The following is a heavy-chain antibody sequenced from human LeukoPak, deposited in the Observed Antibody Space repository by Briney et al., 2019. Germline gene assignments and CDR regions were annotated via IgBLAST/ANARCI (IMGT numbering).Heavy chain of an antibody. CDR1: GFTFSIYA. CDR2: ISSNGGST. CDR3: ARAGGEGTAAGTYYVY. D-gene: IGHD6-13*01. Sequence: GGSLRPSCAASGFTFSIYAMHWVRQAPGKGLEYVSAISSNGGSTYYANSVKGRFTISRDNSKNTLYLQMGSLRAEDMAVYYCARAGGEGTAAGTYYVYWGQGTLVTVSS. J-gene: IGHJ4*02. V-gene: IGHV3-64*01.